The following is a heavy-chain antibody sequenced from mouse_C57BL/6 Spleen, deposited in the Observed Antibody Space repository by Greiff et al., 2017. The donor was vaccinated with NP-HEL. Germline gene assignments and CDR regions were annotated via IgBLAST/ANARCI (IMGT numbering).Heavy chain of an antibody. CDR2: ISYDGSN. J-gene: IGHJ3*01. Sequence: EVQLQESGPGLVKPSQSLSLTCSVTGYSITSGYYWNWIRQFPGNKLEWMGYISYDGSNNYNPSLKNRISITRDTSKNQFFLKLNSVTTEDTATYYCAREDNPSWFAYWGQGTLVTVSA. CDR1: GYSITSGYY. V-gene: IGHV3-6*01. D-gene: IGHD1-3*01. CDR3: AREDNPSWFAY.